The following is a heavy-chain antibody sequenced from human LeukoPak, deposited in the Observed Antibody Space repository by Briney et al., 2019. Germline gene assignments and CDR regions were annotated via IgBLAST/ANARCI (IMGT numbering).Heavy chain of an antibody. Sequence: SETLSLTCTVSGGSISSYCWSWIRQSPGKGLEWIGYVYSSGRTKYNPSLESRVTMPTDMSQNQFSLRLSAVTAADTAVYYCARHQGGNSNFFDYWGRGTLVTVSS. CDR2: VYSSGRT. V-gene: IGHV4-59*08. CDR1: GGSISSYC. CDR3: ARHQGGNSNFFDY. D-gene: IGHD4-23*01. J-gene: IGHJ4*02.